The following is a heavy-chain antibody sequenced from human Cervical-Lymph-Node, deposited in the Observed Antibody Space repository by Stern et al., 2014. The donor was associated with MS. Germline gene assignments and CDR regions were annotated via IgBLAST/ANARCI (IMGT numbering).Heavy chain of an antibody. CDR1: GYPFSGHY. CDR2: INPNNGET. Sequence: VHLVESGAEVKKPGAAVKVSCQASGYPFSGHYIHWVRQARGQGLEWMGRINPNNGETDYARKFQGWVTMTRDTSINTVYMDLSRLRSGDTAVYYCAADNGGYSGYELDSWGQGTLITVSS. J-gene: IGHJ4*02. D-gene: IGHD5-12*01. CDR3: AADNGGYSGYELDS. V-gene: IGHV1-2*04.